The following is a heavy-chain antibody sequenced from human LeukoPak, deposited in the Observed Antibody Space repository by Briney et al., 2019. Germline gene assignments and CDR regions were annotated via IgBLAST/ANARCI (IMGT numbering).Heavy chain of an antibody. CDR1: GFTFSRYW. Sequence: PGGSRRLSCAASGFTFSRYWMNWVRQAPGKGLVWVSRINSDGSTTRYADSVKGRFTISRDNAKNTMYLQMNSLRAEDTAVYYCARENFYGMDVWGQGTTVTVSS. CDR3: ARENFYGMDV. V-gene: IGHV3-74*01. J-gene: IGHJ6*02. CDR2: INSDGSTT.